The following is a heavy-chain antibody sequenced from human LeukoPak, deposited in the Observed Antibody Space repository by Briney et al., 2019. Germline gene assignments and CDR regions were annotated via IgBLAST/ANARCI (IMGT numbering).Heavy chain of an antibody. D-gene: IGHD2-2*01. J-gene: IGHJ6*03. CDR2: IYYSGST. Sequence: SETLSLTCTVSGGSISSYYWSWIRQPPGKGLEWMGYIYYSGSTNYNPSLKSRVTISVDTSKNQFSLKLSSVTAADTAVYYCARGVPADPYYYYYYMDVWGKGTTVTISS. V-gene: IGHV4-59*01. CDR1: GGSISSYY. CDR3: ARGVPADPYYYYYYMDV.